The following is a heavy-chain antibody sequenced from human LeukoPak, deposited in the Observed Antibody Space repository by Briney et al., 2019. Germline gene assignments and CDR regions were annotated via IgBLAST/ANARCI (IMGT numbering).Heavy chain of an antibody. Sequence: GRSLRLSCAASGFTFSSYGMHWVRQAPGKGLEWVAVIWYDGSNKYYADSVKGRFTISRDNSKNTLYLQMNSLRAEDTAVYYCARGLGYCSSTSCYRPSIDYWGQGTLVTVSS. CDR3: ARGLGYCSSTSCYRPSIDY. CDR1: GFTFSSYG. J-gene: IGHJ4*02. V-gene: IGHV3-33*01. CDR2: IWYDGSNK. D-gene: IGHD2-2*01.